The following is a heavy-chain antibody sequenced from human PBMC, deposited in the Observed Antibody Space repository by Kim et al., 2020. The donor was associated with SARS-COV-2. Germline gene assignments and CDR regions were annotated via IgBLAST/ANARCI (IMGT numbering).Heavy chain of an antibody. V-gene: IGHV4-4*07. J-gene: IGHJ3*02. Sequence: NYNPSLKSRVTMSVDTSKNQFSLKLSSVTAADTAVYYCASRLVARDAFDIWGQGTMVTVSS. D-gene: IGHD2-2*01. CDR3: ASRLVARDAFDI.